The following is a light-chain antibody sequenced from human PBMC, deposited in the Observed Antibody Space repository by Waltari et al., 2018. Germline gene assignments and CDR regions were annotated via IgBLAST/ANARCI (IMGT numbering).Light chain of an antibody. J-gene: IGKJ1*01. Sequence: DVVMTQSPLSLPVTLGQPATISCRSSQSLVHSDGKTYLNWFQQRPGQAPRRLIYKVFNRDSGVPDRFSGRGSGTDFTLKISRVEAEDVGTYYCMQATQWPLTFGQGTKVEIK. CDR3: MQATQWPLT. V-gene: IGKV2-30*02. CDR2: KVF. CDR1: QSLVHSDGKTY.